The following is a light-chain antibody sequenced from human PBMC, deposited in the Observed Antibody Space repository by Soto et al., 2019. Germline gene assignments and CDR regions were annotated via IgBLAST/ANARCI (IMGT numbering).Light chain of an antibody. CDR1: QGIAPY. J-gene: IGKJ4*01. V-gene: IGKV1-27*01. Sequence: GDRDTITCRASQGIAPYLAWFQQKPGKVPKLLIYATSTLQSGVPSRFSGSGSGTDFTLTINSLQPEDVGTYYCQKYNSAPLTFGGGTKVEIK. CDR3: QKYNSAPLT. CDR2: ATS.